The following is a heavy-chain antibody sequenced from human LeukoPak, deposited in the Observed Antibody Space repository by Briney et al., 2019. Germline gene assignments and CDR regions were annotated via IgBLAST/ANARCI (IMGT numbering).Heavy chain of an antibody. D-gene: IGHD6-19*01. CDR2: ISSSSSYI. CDR1: GFTFSSYS. V-gene: IGHV3-21*01. CDR3: ARAAVAGYFDY. Sequence: GGSLRLSCAASGFTFSSYSINWVRQAPGKGLEWVSSISSSSSYIYYADSVKGRFTISRDNAKNSLYLQMNSLRAEDTAVYYCARAAVAGYFDYWGQGTLVTVSS. J-gene: IGHJ4*02.